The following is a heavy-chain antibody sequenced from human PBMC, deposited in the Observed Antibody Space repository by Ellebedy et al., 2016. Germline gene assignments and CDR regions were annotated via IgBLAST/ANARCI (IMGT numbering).Heavy chain of an antibody. CDR3: AKARSNKYYDFWSGYFGDAYDI. V-gene: IGHV3-23*01. Sequence: GGSLRLXXAASGFTFSSYAMNWVRQAPGKGLEWVSTISGSGVSTYYADSVKGRFTISRDNSKNTVYLQMNSLRAEDTAVFYCAKARSNKYYDFWSGYFGDAYDIWGQGTMVTVSS. CDR1: GFTFSSYA. D-gene: IGHD3-3*01. CDR2: ISGSGVST. J-gene: IGHJ3*02.